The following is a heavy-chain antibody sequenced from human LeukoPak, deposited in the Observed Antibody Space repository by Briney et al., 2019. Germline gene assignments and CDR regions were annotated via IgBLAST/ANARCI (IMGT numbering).Heavy chain of an antibody. J-gene: IGHJ4*02. CDR1: GFTFSSYA. V-gene: IGHV3-23*01. CDR3: AKGGSSYSEMDY. CDR2: LSASGGLT. D-gene: IGHD4-11*01. Sequence: GGSLRLSCAASGFTFSSYAMSWVRQAPGKGLEWVSGLSASGGLTYYADSVKGRFTISRDNSKNTLYLQMNSLRADDTAVYYCAKGGSSYSEMDYWGQGALVTVSS.